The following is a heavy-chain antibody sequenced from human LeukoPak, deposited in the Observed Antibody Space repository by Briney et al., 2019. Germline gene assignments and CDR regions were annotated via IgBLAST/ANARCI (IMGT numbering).Heavy chain of an antibody. CDR1: GYTFTSYY. D-gene: IGHD3-22*01. CDR3: ARDLDSSGYYRSDAFDI. V-gene: IGHV1-46*01. CDR2: INPSGGST. Sequence: ASVKVSCKASGYTFTSYYMHWVRQAPGQGLEWMGIINPSGGSTSYAQKFQGRVTMTRDTSTSTVYMELSSLRSEDTAVYYCARDLDSSGYYRSDAFDIWGQGTMVTVSS. J-gene: IGHJ3*02.